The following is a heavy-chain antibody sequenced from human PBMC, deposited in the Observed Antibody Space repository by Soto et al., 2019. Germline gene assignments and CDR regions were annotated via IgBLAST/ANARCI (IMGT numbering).Heavy chain of an antibody. Sequence: EVHLLESGGGSVQPGGSLRLSCAASGFTFNTYVMNWVRQASGKGLEWVSRISGSGGDTYYADSVKGRFTISRDNSKNTLYLEMNSLRAEDTAVYYCARALDLSVTGAPFWGQGTLVTVSS. CDR1: GFTFNTYV. CDR2: ISGSGGDT. V-gene: IGHV3-23*01. CDR3: ARALDLSVTGAPF. J-gene: IGHJ4*02. D-gene: IGHD1-7*01.